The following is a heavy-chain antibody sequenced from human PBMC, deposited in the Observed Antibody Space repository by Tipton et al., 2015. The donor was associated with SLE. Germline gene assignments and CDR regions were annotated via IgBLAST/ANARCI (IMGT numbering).Heavy chain of an antibody. Sequence: TLSLTCTVSGGSITSGSYYWSWIRQPAGKGLEWIGRVYATGSTYYNPSLKSRVTISLDSSKNQISLKLSAVSAADTAVYYCAREAWGHAFDIWGQGTMVTVSS. D-gene: IGHD2-21*01. CDR2: VYATGST. CDR3: AREAWGHAFDI. V-gene: IGHV4-61*02. CDR1: GGSITSGSYY. J-gene: IGHJ3*02.